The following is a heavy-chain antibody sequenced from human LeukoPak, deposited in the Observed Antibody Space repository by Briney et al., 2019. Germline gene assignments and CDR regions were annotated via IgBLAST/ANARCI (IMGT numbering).Heavy chain of an antibody. D-gene: IGHD1-26*01. J-gene: IGHJ3*02. CDR1: GYTFTGYY. CDR2: INPNTGGT. V-gene: IGHV1-2*06. CDR3: ARVGDFLNDGFDI. Sequence: GASVKVSCKASGYTFTGYYMNWVRQAPGQGLEWMGHINPNTGGTYYAQNFQGSVTMTRDTSITPVYMEMNRLRSDDTAVYYCARVGDFLNDGFDIWGQGTMGTVSS.